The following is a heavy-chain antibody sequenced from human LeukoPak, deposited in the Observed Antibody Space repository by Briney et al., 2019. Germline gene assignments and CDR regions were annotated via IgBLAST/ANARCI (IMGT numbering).Heavy chain of an antibody. Sequence: PSGTLSLTCAVSGGSISSSNWWSWVRQPPGKGLEWIGEINHSGSTNYNPSLKSRVTISVDTSKNQFSLKLSSVTAADTAMYYCASSSSGNYWYFGLWGRGTLVTVSS. J-gene: IGHJ2*01. D-gene: IGHD6-6*01. CDR2: INHSGST. CDR3: ASSSSGNYWYFGL. V-gene: IGHV4-4*02. CDR1: GGSISSSNW.